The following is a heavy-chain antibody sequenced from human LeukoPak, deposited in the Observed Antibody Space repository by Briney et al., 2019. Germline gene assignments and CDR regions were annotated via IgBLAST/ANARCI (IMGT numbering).Heavy chain of an antibody. CDR1: GDSVSSNSAT. V-gene: IGHV6-1*01. CDR3: ARSPTTVTTLFDY. J-gene: IGHJ4*02. CDR2: TYYRSKWYN. D-gene: IGHD4-17*01. Sequence: SQTLSLTCPISGDSVSSNSATWNWMMQSPWRGLEWLGRTYYRSKWYNDYAVSVKSRITINPDTSKNQFSLQLNSVTPEDTAVYYCARSPTTVTTLFDYWGQGTLVTVSS.